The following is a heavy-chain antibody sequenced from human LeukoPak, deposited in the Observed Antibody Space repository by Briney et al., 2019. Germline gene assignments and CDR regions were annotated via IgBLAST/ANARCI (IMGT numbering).Heavy chain of an antibody. CDR3: ARGLMVRGVISYFDY. V-gene: IGHV3-7*01. Sequence: GGSLRLSCAASGFTFSSYWMSWVRQAPGKGLEWVANIKEDAGEIYYVDSVKGRFTISRDNAKNSVYLQMDSLRAEDTAVYYCARGLMVRGVISYFDYWGQGTLVTVSS. J-gene: IGHJ4*02. D-gene: IGHD3-10*01. CDR2: IKEDAGEI. CDR1: GFTFSSYW.